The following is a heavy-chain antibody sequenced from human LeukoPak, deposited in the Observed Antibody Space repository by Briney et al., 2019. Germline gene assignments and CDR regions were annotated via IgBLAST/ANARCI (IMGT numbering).Heavy chain of an antibody. D-gene: IGHD5-18*01. J-gene: IGHJ4*02. V-gene: IGHV4-34*01. Sequence: PSGTLCLTCAVYGGSFSGYYWSWIRQPPGKGLEWICDINHSGSTNYNPSLKSRVTISVDTSKNQFSLKLSSVTAADTAVYYCARARGYSLRVYYFDYWGQGTLVTVSS. CDR1: GGSFSGYY. CDR3: ARARGYSLRVYYFDY. CDR2: INHSGST.